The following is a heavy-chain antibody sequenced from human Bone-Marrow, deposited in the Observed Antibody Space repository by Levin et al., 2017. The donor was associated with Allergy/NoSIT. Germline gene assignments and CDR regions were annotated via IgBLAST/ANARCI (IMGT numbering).Heavy chain of an antibody. J-gene: IGHJ6*02. Sequence: SCAASGFNFSIYGMNWVRQAPGKGLEWVSSISSSSSNIHHADSLKGRFTISRDNAKNSLYLQMKSLRAEDTAVYYCARDRTNGILTNYGMDVWGQGTTVTVSS. CDR1: GFNFSIYG. CDR2: ISSSSSNI. V-gene: IGHV3-21*04. D-gene: IGHD3-9*01. CDR3: ARDRTNGILTNYGMDV.